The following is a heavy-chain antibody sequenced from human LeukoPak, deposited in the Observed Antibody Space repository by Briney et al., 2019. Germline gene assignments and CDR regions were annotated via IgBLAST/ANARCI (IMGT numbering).Heavy chain of an antibody. D-gene: IGHD6-13*01. CDR3: ARELTYGSSCDY. J-gene: IGHJ4*02. V-gene: IGHV1-18*01. CDR1: GYSFTSYG. CDR2: ISAYNGNT. Sequence: ASVKVSCKASGYSFTSYGISWVRQAPGQALEWMGWISAYNGNTNYAQKIQARPTMTTDTSTSTAYMELRSLRSDDTAVYYCARELTYGSSCDYWGQGTLVTVSS.